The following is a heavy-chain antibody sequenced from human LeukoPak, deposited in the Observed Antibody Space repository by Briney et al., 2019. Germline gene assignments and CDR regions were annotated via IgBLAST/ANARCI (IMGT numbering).Heavy chain of an antibody. Sequence: SETLSLTCTVSGGYISSSSYYWGSIRQPPGKELEWIGSISYTGSTYYNPSLKSRVSISADTSKNQFSLKLSSVTAADTAIYYCARSFGYSYGLPFDYWGQGNLVTVSS. J-gene: IGHJ4*02. CDR3: ARSFGYSYGLPFDY. CDR1: GGYISSSSYY. D-gene: IGHD5-18*01. V-gene: IGHV4-39*01. CDR2: ISYTGST.